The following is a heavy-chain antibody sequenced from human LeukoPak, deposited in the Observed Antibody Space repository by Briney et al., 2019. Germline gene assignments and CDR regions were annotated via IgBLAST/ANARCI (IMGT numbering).Heavy chain of an antibody. V-gene: IGHV3-11*05. CDR1: GFTVSSYY. J-gene: IGHJ4*02. CDR2: ISSSSSYT. CDR3: ARDSFYSSSSYYFDY. Sequence: GGSLRLSCAASGFTVSSYYMSWIRQAPGKGLEWVSYISSSSSYTNYADSVKGRFTISRDNAKNSLYLQMNSLRAEDTAVYYCARDSFYSSSSYYFDYWGQGTLVTVSS. D-gene: IGHD6-13*01.